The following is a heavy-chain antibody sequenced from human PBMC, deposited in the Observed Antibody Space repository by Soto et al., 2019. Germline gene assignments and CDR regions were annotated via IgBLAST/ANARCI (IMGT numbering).Heavy chain of an antibody. D-gene: IGHD3-9*01. CDR3: AKVTGRRYFDWPRYYYYYGMDV. CDR1: GFTFSSYW. CDR2: INEDGSVK. Sequence: GGSLRLSCAASGFTFSSYWMTWVRQAPGRGLEWVANINEDGSVKGYADSVKGRFTISRDNSKNTLYLQMNSLRAEDTAVYYCAKVTGRRYFDWPRYYYYYGMDVWGQGTTVTVSS. V-gene: IGHV3-7*01. J-gene: IGHJ6*02.